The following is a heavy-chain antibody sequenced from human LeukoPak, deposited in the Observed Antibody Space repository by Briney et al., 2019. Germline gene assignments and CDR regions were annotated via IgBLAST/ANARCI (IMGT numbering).Heavy chain of an antibody. D-gene: IGHD3-16*01. CDR3: ARHHPHAYSSRLYYFDY. J-gene: IGHJ4*02. CDR1: RGSLCSYN. V-gene: IGHV4-59*08. Sequence: PSETLSVTCTDPRGSLCSYNARWRRQPPGKGLEWSGYIYGSGRTNYNPSLKSRVTISVDTSKNQFSLKLCSVTAAGTAVYYCARHHPHAYSSRLYYFDYWGQGTLVTVSS. CDR2: IYGSGRT.